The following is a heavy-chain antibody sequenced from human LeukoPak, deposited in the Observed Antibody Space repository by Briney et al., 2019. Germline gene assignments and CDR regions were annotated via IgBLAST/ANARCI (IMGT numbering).Heavy chain of an antibody. J-gene: IGHJ4*02. CDR1: GYSISSGYY. CDR3: ARVSSSGSGSIDY. CDR2: IYHSGST. D-gene: IGHD3-22*01. V-gene: IGHV4-38-2*02. Sequence: PSETLSLTCTVSGYSISSGYYWGWIRQPPGKGLEWIGSIYHSGSTNYNPSLKSRVTISVDTSKNQFSLKLSSVTAADTAVYYCARVSSSGSGSIDYWGQGTLVTVSS.